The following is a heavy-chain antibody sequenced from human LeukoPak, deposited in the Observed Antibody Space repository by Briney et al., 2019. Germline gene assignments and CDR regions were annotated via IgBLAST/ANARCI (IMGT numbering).Heavy chain of an antibody. V-gene: IGHV3-23*01. CDR2: ISGSGGST. CDR3: AKDHGVVPAAID. CDR1: GFTFSSYA. J-gene: IGHJ4*02. D-gene: IGHD2-2*02. Sequence: GGSLRLSCAASGFTFSSYAMSWVRQAPGKGLEWVSAISGSGGSTYYADSVNGRFTISRDNSKNTLYLQMNSLRAEDTAVYYCAKDHGVVPAAIDWGQGTLVTVSS.